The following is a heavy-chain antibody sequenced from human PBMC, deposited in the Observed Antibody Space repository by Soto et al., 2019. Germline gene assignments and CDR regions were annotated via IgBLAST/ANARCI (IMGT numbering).Heavy chain of an antibody. V-gene: IGHV6-1*01. J-gene: IGHJ4*01. CDR1: GDSVSSNSAG. CDR2: TYYRSKWYY. Sequence: SQTHSLTCAITGDSVSSNSAGWSWVRQSPSRGLEWLGRTYYRSKWYYEYAVSVRGRITINPDTSKNQYSLQLNSVTPEDTAVYFCARGEQYSGRIFDYWGQGTLVTAPQ. CDR3: ARGEQYSGRIFDY. D-gene: IGHD1-26*01.